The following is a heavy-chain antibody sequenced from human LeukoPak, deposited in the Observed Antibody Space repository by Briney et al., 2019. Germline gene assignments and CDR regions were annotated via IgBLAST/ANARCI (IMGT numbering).Heavy chain of an antibody. V-gene: IGHV4-34*01. D-gene: IGHD2-15*01. J-gene: IGHJ4*02. Sequence: SETLSLTCAVYGGSFSDYYWSWIRQPPGKGLEWIGEIDHSGSTNYNPSLKSRVTISVDTSKNQFSLKLSSVTAADTAVYYCARGPYCSGGSSYAVDWGQGTLVTVSS. CDR3: ARGPYCSGGSSYAVD. CDR1: GGSFSDYY. CDR2: IDHSGST.